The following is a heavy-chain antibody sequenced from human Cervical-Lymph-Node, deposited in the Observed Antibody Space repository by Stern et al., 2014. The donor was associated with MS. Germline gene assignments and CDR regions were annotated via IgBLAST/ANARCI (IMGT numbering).Heavy chain of an antibody. V-gene: IGHV3-30*18. D-gene: IGHD5-18*01. CDR2: TSYDGGNR. CDR3: AKDRRGGYNYLYGMDV. CDR1: RFTFRSYG. J-gene: IGHJ6*02. Sequence: DQLVESGGGVVQPWTSLRLSCTGSRFTFRSYGIHWVRQAPGKGLEWVSVTSYDGGNRQYADSVKGRFTISRDNSKNTVYLHLNSLRPEDTGVYHCAKDRRGGYNYLYGMDVWGQGTTVTVS.